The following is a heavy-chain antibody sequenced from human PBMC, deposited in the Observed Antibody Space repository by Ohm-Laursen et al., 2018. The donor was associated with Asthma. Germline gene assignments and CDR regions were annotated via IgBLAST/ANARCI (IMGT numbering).Heavy chain of an antibody. CDR1: GFTFSSYA. J-gene: IGHJ4*02. Sequence: SLRLSCAASGFTFSSYALNWVRQVPGKGLEWVASISTASTFIYYADSVRGRFTTSRDNARNSVYLQMNSLRAEDTAVYYCAKTVGYSSSWNRQSPFDYWGQGTLVTVSS. CDR3: AKTVGYSSSWNRQSPFDY. D-gene: IGHD6-13*01. V-gene: IGHV3-21*04. CDR2: ISTASTFI.